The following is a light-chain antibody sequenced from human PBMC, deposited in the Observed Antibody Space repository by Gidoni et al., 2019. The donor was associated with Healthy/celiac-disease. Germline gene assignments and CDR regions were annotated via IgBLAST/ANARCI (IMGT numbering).Light chain of an antibody. V-gene: IGLV2-14*01. Sequence: QSALTQPASVSGSPGQSITISCTGTSSDVGGYHYVSWYQQHTGKAPKLMLYEVSNRPSWVSNRFSGSKFGNTASLTISGLQAEAEADYFCSSYTSSITPVYVFGTGTNVPFL. J-gene: IGLJ1*01. CDR2: EVS. CDR1: SSDVGGYHY. CDR3: SSYTSSITPVYV.